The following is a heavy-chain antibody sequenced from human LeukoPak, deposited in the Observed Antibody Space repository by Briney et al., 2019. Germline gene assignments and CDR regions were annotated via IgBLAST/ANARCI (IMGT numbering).Heavy chain of an antibody. CDR1: GFTVSGNY. D-gene: IGHD2-2*01. CDR2: IYSGATT. V-gene: IGHV3-53*04. CDR3: AGRGYCSGTSCYVDFYGLDV. J-gene: IGHJ6*02. Sequence: PGGSLRLSCAASGFTVSGNYMSWVRQAPGKGLEWVAVIYSGATTYYADSVRGRFTISRHDSQNTLFLQMNSLTIEDTAVYYCAGRGYCSGTSCYVDFYGLDVWGQGTTVTVSS.